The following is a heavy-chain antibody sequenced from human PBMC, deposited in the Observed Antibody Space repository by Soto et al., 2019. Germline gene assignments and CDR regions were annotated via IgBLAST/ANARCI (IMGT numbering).Heavy chain of an antibody. J-gene: IGHJ5*02. CDR3: ARAIAVTTPWFDP. Sequence: SETLSLTCTVSGGSISSGDYYWSWIRQRPGKDLEWIGYTDYSGSPYYNPSLSSRVTISVDTSKNQFSLRLNSVTAADSAVYYCARAIAVTTPWFDPWGQGTLVTVS. CDR1: GGSISSGDYY. CDR2: TDYSGSP. D-gene: IGHD2-21*01. V-gene: IGHV4-31*03.